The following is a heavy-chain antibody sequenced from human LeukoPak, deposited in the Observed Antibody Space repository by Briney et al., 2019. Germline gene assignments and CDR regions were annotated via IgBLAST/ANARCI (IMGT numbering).Heavy chain of an antibody. CDR2: ISSNGGST. J-gene: IGHJ4*02. CDR1: GFTFSSYA. D-gene: IGHD3-3*01. Sequence: GGSLRLSCAASGFTFSSYAMHWVRQAPGKGLEYVSAISSNGGSTYYANSVKGRFTISGDNSKNTLYLQMGSLRAEDMAVYYCARVGGPYYDFWSGYYRHWGQGTLVTVSS. V-gene: IGHV3-64*01. CDR3: ARVGGPYYDFWSGYYRH.